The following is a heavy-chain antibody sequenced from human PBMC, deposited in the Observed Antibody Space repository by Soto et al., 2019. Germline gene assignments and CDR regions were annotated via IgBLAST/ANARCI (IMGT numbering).Heavy chain of an antibody. V-gene: IGHV4-59*08. Sequence: PSETLSLTCTVSGGSISGYYWSWIRQPPGKGLEWIGYIYYSGSTNYNPSLKSRVTISVDTSKNQFSLKLSSVTAADTAVYYCARHATYGSGSYYFDYWGQGTLVTVSS. D-gene: IGHD3-10*01. CDR1: GGSISGYY. CDR3: ARHATYGSGSYYFDY. J-gene: IGHJ4*02. CDR2: IYYSGST.